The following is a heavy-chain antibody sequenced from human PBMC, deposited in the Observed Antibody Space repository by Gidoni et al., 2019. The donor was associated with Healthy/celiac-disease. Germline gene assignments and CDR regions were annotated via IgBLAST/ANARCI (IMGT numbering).Heavy chain of an antibody. J-gene: IGHJ4*02. Sequence: QVQLVQSGAEGKKPGSSVKVSCKASGGTFSSYAISWVRQAPGQGLEWMGGIIPIFGTANYAQKFQGRVTITADESTSTAYMELSSLRSEDTAVYYCARETAAVIVGATEYYFDYWGQGTLVTVSS. CDR1: GGTFSSYA. CDR2: IIPIFGTA. CDR3: ARETAAVIVGATEYYFDY. D-gene: IGHD1-26*01. V-gene: IGHV1-69*01.